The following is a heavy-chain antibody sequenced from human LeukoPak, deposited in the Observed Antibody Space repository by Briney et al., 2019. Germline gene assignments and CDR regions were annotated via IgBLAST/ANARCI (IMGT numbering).Heavy chain of an antibody. V-gene: IGHV4-59*01. Sequence: SETLSLTCTVSGGSISGYYWSWIRQPPGKGLEWIGYIYYSGSTNYNPSLKSRVTISVDTSKNQFSLKLSSVTAADTAVYYCARDGAFDIWGQGTMVTVSS. J-gene: IGHJ3*02. CDR3: ARDGAFDI. CDR2: IYYSGST. CDR1: GGSISGYY.